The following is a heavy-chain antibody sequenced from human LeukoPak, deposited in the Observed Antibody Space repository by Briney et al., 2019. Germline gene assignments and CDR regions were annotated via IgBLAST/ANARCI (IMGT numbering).Heavy chain of an antibody. Sequence: ASVKVPCKASGDTFTAYCMHWVRQAPGQGLEWMGRINPNNGGTNYAQKFQGRVTMTRDTSISTAYMDLSRLRSDDTAVYYCARDNYDISTGYHDFNYWGQGTLVTVSS. D-gene: IGHD3-9*01. CDR1: GDTFTAYC. J-gene: IGHJ4*02. CDR2: INPNNGGT. CDR3: ARDNYDISTGYHDFNY. V-gene: IGHV1-2*06.